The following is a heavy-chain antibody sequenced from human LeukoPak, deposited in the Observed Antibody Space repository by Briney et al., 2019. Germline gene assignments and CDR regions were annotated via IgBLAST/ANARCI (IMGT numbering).Heavy chain of an antibody. CDR1: GGSFSGYY. D-gene: IGHD2-21*02. J-gene: IGHJ3*02. Sequence: SETLSLTCAVYGGSFSGYYWSWIRQPPGKGLEWIGEINHSGSTNYNPSLKSRVTISVDSSKNQFSLKLSSVTAADTAVYYCASSRYIVVVTAIVGAFDIWGQGTMVTVSS. CDR2: INHSGST. V-gene: IGHV4-34*01. CDR3: ASSRYIVVVTAIVGAFDI.